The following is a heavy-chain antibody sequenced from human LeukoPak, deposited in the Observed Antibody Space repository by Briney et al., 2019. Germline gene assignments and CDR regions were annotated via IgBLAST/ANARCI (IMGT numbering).Heavy chain of an antibody. D-gene: IGHD3-10*01. Sequence: ASVKVSCTASSYTFTNYAFTWVRQAPGQGLEWMGWISAYNGNTNYAQKLQGRVTMTTDTSTSTAYMELRSLRSDDTAVYYCVREGRGPQTDYWGQGALVTVSS. V-gene: IGHV1-18*01. CDR3: VREGRGPQTDY. J-gene: IGHJ4*02. CDR1: SYTFTNYA. CDR2: ISAYNGNT.